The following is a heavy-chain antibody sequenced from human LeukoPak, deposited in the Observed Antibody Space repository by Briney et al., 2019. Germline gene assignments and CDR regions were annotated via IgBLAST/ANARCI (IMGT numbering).Heavy chain of an antibody. J-gene: IGHJ3*02. CDR2: IRYDGSNK. CDR3: AKDLFVGFGEFTDI. V-gene: IGHV3-30*02. D-gene: IGHD3-10*01. Sequence: PGGSLRLSCAASGFTFSSYGMHWVRQAPGKGLEWVAFIRYDGSNKYYADSVKGRFTISRDNSKNTPYLQMNSLRAEDTAVYYCAKDLFVGFGEFTDIWGQGTMVTVSS. CDR1: GFTFSSYG.